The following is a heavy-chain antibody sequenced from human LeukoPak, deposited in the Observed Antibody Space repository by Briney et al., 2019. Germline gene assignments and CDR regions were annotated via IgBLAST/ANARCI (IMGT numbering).Heavy chain of an antibody. CDR1: GGSFSGYY. CDR2: INHSGST. V-gene: IGHV4-34*01. Sequence: SETLSLTCAVYGGSFSGYYWSWIRQPPGKGLEWIGEINHSGSTNYNPSLKSRVTISVDTSKNQFSLKLSSVTAADTAVYYCARGLDTAMVAAFDIWGQGTMVTVSP. CDR3: ARGLDTAMVAAFDI. D-gene: IGHD5-18*01. J-gene: IGHJ3*02.